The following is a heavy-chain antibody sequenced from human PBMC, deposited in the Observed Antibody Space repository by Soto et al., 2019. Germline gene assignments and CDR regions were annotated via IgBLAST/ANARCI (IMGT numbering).Heavy chain of an antibody. Sequence: SETLSLTCTVSGGSISSSSYYWGWIRQPPGKGLEWIGSIYYSGSTYYNPSLKSRVTISVDTSKNQFSLKLSSVTAADTAVYYCARTRGGSYLIDYWGQGTLVTVSS. CDR1: GGSISSSSYY. V-gene: IGHV4-39*01. CDR2: IYYSGST. CDR3: ARTRGGSYLIDY. D-gene: IGHD1-26*01. J-gene: IGHJ4*02.